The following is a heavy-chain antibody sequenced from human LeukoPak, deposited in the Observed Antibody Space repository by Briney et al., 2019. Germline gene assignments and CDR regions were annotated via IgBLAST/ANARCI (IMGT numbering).Heavy chain of an antibody. CDR2: IKQDEREK. CDR3: ARDGGHYAFDI. Sequence: GGSLRLSCAASGFTFSSHWMYWVRQAPGKGLEWVASIKQDEREKYYGDSVKGRFAVSRDNAKDSLFLQMNSLRAEDTAVYYFARDGGHYAFDIWGQGTMVTVSS. CDR1: GFTFSSHW. D-gene: IGHD3-16*01. J-gene: IGHJ3*02. V-gene: IGHV3-7*01.